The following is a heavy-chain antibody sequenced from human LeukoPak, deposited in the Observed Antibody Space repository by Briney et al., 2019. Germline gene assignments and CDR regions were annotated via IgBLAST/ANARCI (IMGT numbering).Heavy chain of an antibody. CDR3: AKDKKDSPGGVDV. V-gene: IGHV3-53*05. Sequence: GGSLRLSCAVSGSTVSSNYMSWVRQAPGKELEWVSVIYSGGNTHYADSVKGRFTISRDNSKNTLYLQMNSLRAEDTAVYYCAKDKKDSPGGVDVWGKGTTVTVSS. D-gene: IGHD3-22*01. J-gene: IGHJ6*04. CDR2: IYSGGNT. CDR1: GSTVSSNY.